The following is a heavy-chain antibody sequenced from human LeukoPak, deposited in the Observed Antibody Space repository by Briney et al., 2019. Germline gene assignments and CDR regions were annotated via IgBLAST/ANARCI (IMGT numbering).Heavy chain of an antibody. D-gene: IGHD5-24*01. CDR2: IKQDGSEK. J-gene: IGHJ6*02. V-gene: IGHV3-7*05. Sequence: GGSLRLSCAASGFTFSSYWMNWVRQAPGKGLEWVANIKQDGSEKYYVDSVKGRFTISRDNAKNSLYLQMSSLRAVDTAVYYCGMAMDVWGRGTTVTVSS. CDR1: GFTFSSYW. CDR3: GMAMDV.